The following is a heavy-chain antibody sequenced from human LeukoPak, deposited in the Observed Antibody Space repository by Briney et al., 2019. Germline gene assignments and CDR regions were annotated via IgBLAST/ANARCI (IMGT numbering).Heavy chain of an antibody. D-gene: IGHD5-12*01. CDR3: AKPSGSKTRPAVGRDV. CDR1: GFPFSSYA. CDR2: ISGSGADT. V-gene: IGHV3-23*01. Sequence: PGGSLRLSCAASGFPFSSYAMSWVRQAPGKGLEGVSVISGSGADTHYADSVKGRFTISRDNSKNTLYLQMNSLRAEDTAVYYCAKPSGSKTRPAVGRDVWGQGTTVTVSS. J-gene: IGHJ6*02.